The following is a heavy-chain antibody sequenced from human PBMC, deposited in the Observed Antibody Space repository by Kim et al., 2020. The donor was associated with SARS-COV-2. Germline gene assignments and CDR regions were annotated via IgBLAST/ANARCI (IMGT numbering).Heavy chain of an antibody. J-gene: IGHJ6*03. D-gene: IGHD1-26*01. CDR2: ISGSGGST. CDR1: GFTFSSYA. Sequence: GGSLRLSCAASGFTFSSYAMSWVRQAPGKGLEWVSAISGSGGSTYYADSVKGRFTISRDNSKNTLYLQMNSLRAEDTAVYYCAGGSIKYYYYYMDVWGKGTTVTVSS. CDR3: AGGSIKYYYYYMDV. V-gene: IGHV3-23*01.